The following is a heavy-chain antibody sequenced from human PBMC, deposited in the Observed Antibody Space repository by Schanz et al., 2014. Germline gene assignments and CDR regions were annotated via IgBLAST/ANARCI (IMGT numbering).Heavy chain of an antibody. CDR3: AKGPYYYYYMDV. CDR2: IWSDGTNE. CDR1: GFIFSNYG. V-gene: IGHV3-33*08. Sequence: VQLVESGGGLVQPGGSLRLSCAASGFIFSNYGIHWVRQAPGKGLEWVAVIWSDGTNEYYADSVKGRFTISGDSSKYTVYLQMNRLRADDTAVYYCAKGPYYYYYMDVWGNGTTVTVSS. J-gene: IGHJ6*03.